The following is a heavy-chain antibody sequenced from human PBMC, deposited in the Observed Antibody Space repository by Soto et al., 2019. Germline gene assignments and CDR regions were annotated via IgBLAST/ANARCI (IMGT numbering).Heavy chain of an antibody. V-gene: IGHV4-4*07. D-gene: IGHD2-2*01. CDR1: GGSISSYY. CDR2: IYTSGST. Sequence: SETLSLTCTVSGGSISSYYWSWIRQPAGKGLEGIGRIYTSGSTNYNPSLKSRVTMSVDTSKNQFSLKLSSVTAADTAVYYCAREGCSSTSCLGYYYYGMDVWGQGTTVT. CDR3: AREGCSSTSCLGYYYYGMDV. J-gene: IGHJ6*02.